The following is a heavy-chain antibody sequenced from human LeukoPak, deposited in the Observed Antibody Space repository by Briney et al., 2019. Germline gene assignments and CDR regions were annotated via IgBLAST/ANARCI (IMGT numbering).Heavy chain of an antibody. J-gene: IGHJ6*03. CDR2: ISSSSSYI. D-gene: IGHD3-3*01. V-gene: IGHV3-21*01. Sequence: GGSLRLSCAASGFTFSSYNMNWVRQAPGKGLEWVSSISSSSSYIYYADSVKGRFTVSIDNSKITLYLQMNGLRAEDTSVYYCTKESYDFWSGYYPLYYYMDVWGKGTTVTVSS. CDR1: GFTFSSYN. CDR3: TKESYDFWSGYYPLYYYMDV.